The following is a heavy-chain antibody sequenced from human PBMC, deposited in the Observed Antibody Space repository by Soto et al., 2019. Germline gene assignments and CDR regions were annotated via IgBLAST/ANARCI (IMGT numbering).Heavy chain of an antibody. Sequence: TLSLTCAVSGDSISKSGYYWSWIRQNQGKALEWIGYIYYSGSTYYNPSLKSRVTISVDTSKNQFSLKLSSVTAADTAVYYCARLVAGKADYWGQGTLVTVSS. CDR2: IYYSGST. CDR3: ARLVAGKADY. D-gene: IGHD6-13*01. J-gene: IGHJ4*02. CDR1: GDSISKSGYY. V-gene: IGHV4-31*11.